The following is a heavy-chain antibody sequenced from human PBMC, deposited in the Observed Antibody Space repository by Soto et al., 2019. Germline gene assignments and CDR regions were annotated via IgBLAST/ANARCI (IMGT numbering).Heavy chain of an antibody. V-gene: IGHV3-23*01. Sequence: EVQLLESGGGLVQPGGSLRLSCAASGFTFSSYVMNWVRQAPGKGLDWVSGITGSGGTTYYADSVKGRFTISRDNSKDTLYLQMNSLRAQDTAVYYCAKRGDQYYFNYWGQGTLVTVSS. J-gene: IGHJ4*02. CDR3: AKRGDQYYFNY. CDR2: ITGSGGTT. CDR1: GFTFSSYV.